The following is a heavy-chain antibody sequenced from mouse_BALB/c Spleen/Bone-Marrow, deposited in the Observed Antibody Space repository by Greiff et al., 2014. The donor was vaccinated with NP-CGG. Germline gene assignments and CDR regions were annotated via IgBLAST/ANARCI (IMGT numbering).Heavy chain of an antibody. CDR2: IYPGNVNT. J-gene: IGHJ4*01. CDR3: ARDTMDY. V-gene: IGHV1S56*01. Sequence: QVQLQQSRTPLFACKASVRISCKASGYTFTSYYIHWVKQRPGQGLEWIGWIYPGNVNTKYNEKFKGKATLTADKSSSTAYMQLSSLTSEDSAVYFCARDTMDYWGQGTSGTGSS. CDR1: GYTFTSYY.